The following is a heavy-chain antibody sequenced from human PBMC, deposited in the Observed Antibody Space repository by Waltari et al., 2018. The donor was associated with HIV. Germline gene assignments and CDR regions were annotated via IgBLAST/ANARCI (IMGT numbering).Heavy chain of an antibody. CDR2: LSGSGGST. D-gene: IGHD1-26*01. V-gene: IGHV3-23*01. CDR1: GFTFSSYA. CDR3: AKDLGLLPSEFSY. J-gene: IGHJ4*02. Sequence: EVQLLESGGGLVQPGGSLRLSCAASGFTFSSYAMSWVRQAPGKGLEWVLDLSGSGGSTYYADSVKGRFTIARDNSKNTLYLQMNSLRAEDTAVYYWAKDLGLLPSEFSYWGQGTLVTVSS.